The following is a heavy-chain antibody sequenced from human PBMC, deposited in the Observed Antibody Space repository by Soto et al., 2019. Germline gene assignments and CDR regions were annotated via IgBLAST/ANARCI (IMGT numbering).Heavy chain of an antibody. J-gene: IGHJ4*02. Sequence: QVQLVQSGAEVRKPGASVNVSCKTSGYIFTNYGVAWVRQAPAQGLELVAWISGYNGHPKSTQKFQGRVTVTTDTSTRTGYMELRNLKSDDTAVYYCARASAGALYDFWGQGTLGPVSS. CDR2: ISGYNGHP. CDR1: GYIFTNYG. CDR3: ARASAGALYDF. V-gene: IGHV1-18*01.